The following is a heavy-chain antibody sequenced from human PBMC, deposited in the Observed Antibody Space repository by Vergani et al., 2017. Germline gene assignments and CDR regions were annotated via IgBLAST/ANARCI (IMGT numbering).Heavy chain of an antibody. CDR2: LTASGSGI. Sequence: EVQLLESGGRLVQPGGSLRLSCVASGFAFSRYAMSWVRQAPGKGLEWVSGLTASGSGISYADSVRGRFTISRDNSKNTLFLQMDSLRAEDTAVYYCAREDVVVPAAPFDYWGQGTLVTVSS. V-gene: IGHV3-23*01. CDR3: AREDVVVPAAPFDY. J-gene: IGHJ4*02. D-gene: IGHD2-2*01. CDR1: GFAFSRYA.